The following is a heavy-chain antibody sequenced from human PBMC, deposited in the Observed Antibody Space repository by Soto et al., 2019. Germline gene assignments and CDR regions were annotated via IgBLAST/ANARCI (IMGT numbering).Heavy chain of an antibody. J-gene: IGHJ6*02. V-gene: IGHV4-31*03. Sequence: QVQLQQSGPGLLKPSQTLSLTCTVSGGSITNGNYYCSWIRQLPGKGLEWIGYVYYRGSYYYNPSRKRRVAMSIDTSKNNFSLKLRAVTAADAAVYYCARENLLLSSYGDYSYHGMDVWGQGTTVTVTS. CDR1: GGSITNGNYY. CDR3: ARENLLLSSYGDYSYHGMDV. CDR2: VYYRGSY. D-gene: IGHD2-21*02.